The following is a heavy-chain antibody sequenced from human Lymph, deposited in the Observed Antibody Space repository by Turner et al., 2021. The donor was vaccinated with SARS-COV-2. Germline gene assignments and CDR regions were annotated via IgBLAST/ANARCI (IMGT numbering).Heavy chain of an antibody. J-gene: IGHJ6*02. Sequence: EVQLAESGGGLVKPGGPLRLPCAASGFSFSSYSMNWVRQAPGKGLEWVSSISSKSRYIYNADSVKGRFTIARENAKNSLYLQMNSLRAEDTAVYYCARDYYDFWSGYNSYYYGMDVWGQGTTVTVSS. CDR1: GFSFSSYS. D-gene: IGHD3-3*01. CDR2: ISSKSRYI. V-gene: IGHV3-21*01. CDR3: ARDYYDFWSGYNSYYYGMDV.